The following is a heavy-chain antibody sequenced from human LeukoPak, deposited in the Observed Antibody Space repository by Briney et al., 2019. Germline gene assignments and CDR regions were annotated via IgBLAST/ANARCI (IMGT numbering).Heavy chain of an antibody. D-gene: IGHD6-19*01. CDR2: ISGSGGST. V-gene: IGHV3-23*01. J-gene: IGHJ6*03. Sequence: PGGTLRLSCAASGFTFSGYGMSWVRQAPGKGLKWVSAISGSGGSTYYADSVKGRITISRDNSKNTLYLQMNSLRAEDTALYYCARAGIAVHYYYMDVWGKGTTVTVSS. CDR3: ARAGIAVHYYYMDV. CDR1: GFTFSGYG.